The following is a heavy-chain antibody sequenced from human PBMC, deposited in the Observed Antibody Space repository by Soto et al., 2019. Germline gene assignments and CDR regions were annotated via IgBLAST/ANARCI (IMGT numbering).Heavy chain of an antibody. V-gene: IGHV3-23*01. D-gene: IGHD1-26*01. CDR1: VFPFGANA. CDR2: LSNTGRGT. J-gene: IGHJ4*02. Sequence: GGSLRLSCVVSVFPFGANAMSWVRQAPGKGLEWVSGLSNTGRGTSYADSVKGRFNIYRDNSENTVYLQMNSLRVEDTAVYYCATEMGATQGPFDNWGQGTLVTVSS. CDR3: ATEMGATQGPFDN.